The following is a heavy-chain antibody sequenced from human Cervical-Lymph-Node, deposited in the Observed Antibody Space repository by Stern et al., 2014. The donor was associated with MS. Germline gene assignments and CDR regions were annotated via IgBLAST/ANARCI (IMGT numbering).Heavy chain of an antibody. CDR2: IYYSGST. J-gene: IGHJ5*02. Sequence: QVQLQESGPGLVKPSHTLSLTCTVSGGSISSGGYYWSWIRPHPGQGLEWIGYIYYSGSTYYNPYLKSRVTISVDTSKNQFSLKLSSVTAADTAVDYCARVGGSSTSCPNWFDPWGQGTLVTVSS. V-gene: IGHV4-31*03. CDR3: ARVGGSSTSCPNWFDP. CDR1: GGSISSGGYY. D-gene: IGHD2-2*01.